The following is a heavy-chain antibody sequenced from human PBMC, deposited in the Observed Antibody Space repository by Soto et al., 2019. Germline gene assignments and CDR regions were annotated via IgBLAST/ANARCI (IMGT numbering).Heavy chain of an antibody. V-gene: IGHV1-8*01. J-gene: IGHJ6*03. CDR1: GYTFTSYD. D-gene: IGHD3-10*01. Sequence: ASVKVSCKASGYTFTSYDINWVRQATGQGLEWMGWMNPNSGNTGYAQKFQGRVTMTRNTSISTAYMELSSLRSEDTAVYYCARGGEPKELHYYYYYYMDVWGKGTTVTVSS. CDR3: ARGGEPKELHYYYYYYMDV. CDR2: MNPNSGNT.